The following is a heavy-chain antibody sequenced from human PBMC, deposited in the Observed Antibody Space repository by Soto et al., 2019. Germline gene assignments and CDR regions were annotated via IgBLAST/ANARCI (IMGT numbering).Heavy chain of an antibody. CDR2: IYWDDDK. Sequence: QITLKESGPTLVKPTQTLTLTCTFSGFSLNTSGVGVGWIRQPPGKAPEWLALIYWDDDKRYSPSLKSRLTITKDTSKNQVVLTMTNMDPVDTATYYCAHRVRSDYYSHWGQGTLVSVSS. V-gene: IGHV2-5*02. CDR1: GFSLNTSGVG. J-gene: IGHJ4*02. D-gene: IGHD3-22*01. CDR3: AHRVRSDYYSH.